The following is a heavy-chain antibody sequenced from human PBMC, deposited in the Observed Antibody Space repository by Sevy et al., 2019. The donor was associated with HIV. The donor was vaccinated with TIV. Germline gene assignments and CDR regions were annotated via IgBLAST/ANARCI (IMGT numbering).Heavy chain of an antibody. CDR3: AREYNWNPRAAFDI. CDR2: IYHSGST. Sequence: SETLSLTCAVSGYSISSGYYWGWIRQPPGKGLEWIGSIYHSGSTYYNPSLKSRVTISVDTSKNQFSLKLSSVTAADTAVYYCAREYNWNPRAAFDIWDQGTMVTVSS. J-gene: IGHJ3*02. V-gene: IGHV4-38-2*02. CDR1: GYSISSGYY. D-gene: IGHD1-1*01.